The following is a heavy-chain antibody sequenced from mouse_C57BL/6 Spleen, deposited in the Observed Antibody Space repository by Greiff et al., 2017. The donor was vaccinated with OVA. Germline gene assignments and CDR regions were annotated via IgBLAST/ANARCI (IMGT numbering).Heavy chain of an antibody. V-gene: IGHV2-5*01. Sequence: QVQLQQSGPGLVQPSQSLSITCTVSGFSLTSYGVHWVRQSPGKGLEWLGVIWRGGSTDYNAAFMSRLSITKDNSKSQVFFKMNSLQADDTAIYYCAKKYDDYDGEYAMDYWGQGTSVTVSS. CDR3: AKKYDDYDGEYAMDY. D-gene: IGHD2-4*01. CDR2: IWRGGST. J-gene: IGHJ4*01. CDR1: GFSLTSYG.